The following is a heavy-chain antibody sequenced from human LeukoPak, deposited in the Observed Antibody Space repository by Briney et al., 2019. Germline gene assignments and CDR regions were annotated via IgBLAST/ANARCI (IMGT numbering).Heavy chain of an antibody. V-gene: IGHV5-51*01. CDR3: ARSSGVYGGNSFPDY. CDR1: GYIFTSYW. D-gene: IGHD4-23*01. CDR2: IYPGDSDT. Sequence: GEALKISCKGSGYIFTSYWIGWVRQMPGKGLEGIGIIYPGDSDTRYSPSFQGQVTISAAKSISTASLQWSSLKASDTAMYYCARSSGVYGGNSFPDYWGQGTLVTVSS. J-gene: IGHJ4*02.